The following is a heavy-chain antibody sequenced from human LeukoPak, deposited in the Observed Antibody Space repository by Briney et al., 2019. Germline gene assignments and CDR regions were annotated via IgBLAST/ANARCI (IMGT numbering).Heavy chain of an antibody. D-gene: IGHD5-18*01. V-gene: IGHV3-53*01. Sequence: PGGSLRLSCAASGFTVSSNYMSWVRQAPGKGLEWVSVIYSGGSTYYADSVKGRFTISRDNSKNTLYLQMNSLRAEDTAVYYCARAGWIQLWSYFDYWGQGTLVTVSP. CDR2: IYSGGST. J-gene: IGHJ4*02. CDR1: GFTVSSNY. CDR3: ARAGWIQLWSYFDY.